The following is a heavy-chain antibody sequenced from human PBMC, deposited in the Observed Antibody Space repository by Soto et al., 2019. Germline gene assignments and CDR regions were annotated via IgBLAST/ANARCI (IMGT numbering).Heavy chain of an antibody. Sequence: PSETLSLTCTVPGGSITSYYWSWIRQPPGKGLEWLGYIYYTGSTNYNPSLKSRVTISLDTSKNQFSLKLSSVTAADTAVYYCARHAYGSGFYYGMNVWGQGTTVTVS. CDR2: IYYTGST. D-gene: IGHD3-10*01. CDR1: GGSITSYY. V-gene: IGHV4-59*08. J-gene: IGHJ6*02. CDR3: ARHAYGSGFYYGMNV.